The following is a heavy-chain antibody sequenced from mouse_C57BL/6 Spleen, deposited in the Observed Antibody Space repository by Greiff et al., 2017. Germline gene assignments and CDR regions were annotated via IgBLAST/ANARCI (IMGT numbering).Heavy chain of an antibody. CDR2: IRNKANNHAT. CDR1: GFTFSDAW. J-gene: IGHJ1*03. Sequence: EVKLMESGGGLVQPGGSMKLSCAASGFTFSDAWMDWVRQSPEKGLEWVAEIRNKANNHATYYAESVKGRFTISRDDSKSSVYLQMNSLRAEDTGIDYCTGRLRRRDWYFDVWGTGTTVTVSS. CDR3: TGRLRRRDWYFDV. V-gene: IGHV6-6*01. D-gene: IGHD2-4*01.